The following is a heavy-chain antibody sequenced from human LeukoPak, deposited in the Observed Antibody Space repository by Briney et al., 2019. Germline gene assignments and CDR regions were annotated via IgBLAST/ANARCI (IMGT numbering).Heavy chain of an antibody. V-gene: IGHV3-23*01. CDR3: AMTMKYCSGGTCQEAFEI. CDR1: GFTFSTHA. Sequence: GGSLRLSCAASGFTFSTHAMSWVRQAPGKGLEWVSAISGSGGRTYHADSVKGRFTISRDNSKNTRFLQMNSLRAEDTAIYYSAMTMKYCSGGTCQEAFEIWGQGTMVTVSS. J-gene: IGHJ3*02. D-gene: IGHD2-15*01. CDR2: ISGSGGRT.